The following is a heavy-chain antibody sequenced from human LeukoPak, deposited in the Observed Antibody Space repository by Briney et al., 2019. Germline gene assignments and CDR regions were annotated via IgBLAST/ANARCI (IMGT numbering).Heavy chain of an antibody. Sequence: SETLSLTCTVSGDSISTYYWSWLRQPAGKGLEWIGRISNSGSASYNPSLKSRVTMSLDTSKNQFSLKLSSVTAADTAVYYCARDATTVTTIIDYWGQGTLVTVSS. CDR1: GDSISTYY. V-gene: IGHV4-4*07. D-gene: IGHD4-17*01. CDR2: ISNSGSA. CDR3: ARDATTVTTIIDY. J-gene: IGHJ4*02.